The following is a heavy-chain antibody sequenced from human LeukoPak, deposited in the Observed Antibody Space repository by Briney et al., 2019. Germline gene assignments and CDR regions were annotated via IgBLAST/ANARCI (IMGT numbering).Heavy chain of an antibody. Sequence: PSETLSLTCTVSGGSISSSSYYWGWIRQPPGKGLEWIGSIYYSGSTYYNPSLKSRVTISVDTFKNQFSLKLSSVTAAGTAVYYCARHMLHMGAWGQGTLVTVSS. V-gene: IGHV4-39*01. CDR3: ARHMLHMGA. CDR1: GGSISSSSYY. CDR2: IYYSGST. J-gene: IGHJ5*02. D-gene: IGHD2-21*01.